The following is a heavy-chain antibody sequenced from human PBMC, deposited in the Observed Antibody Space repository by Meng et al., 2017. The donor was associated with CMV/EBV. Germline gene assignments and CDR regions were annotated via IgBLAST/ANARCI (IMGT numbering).Heavy chain of an antibody. V-gene: IGHV3-23*01. CDR2: ISGGGGGT. CDR3: AKDRVGATRLNWFDP. D-gene: IGHD1-26*01. Sequence: EVQLLESGGCLVQPGVSLRLSVAPPGFTFSSYAMSWVRQAPGKGLEWVSAISGGGGGTYYADYVKGRFTISRDNSKNTLFLQMNSLRAEDTAVYYCAKDRVGATRLNWFDPWGQGTLVTVSS. CDR1: GFTFSSYA. J-gene: IGHJ5*02.